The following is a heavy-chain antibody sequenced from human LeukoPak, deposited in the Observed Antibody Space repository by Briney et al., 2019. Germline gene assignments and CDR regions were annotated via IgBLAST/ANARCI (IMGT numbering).Heavy chain of an antibody. D-gene: IGHD5-24*01. J-gene: IGHJ6*02. V-gene: IGHV1-8*01. CDR3: ARRDGYNNYYYYGMDV. CDR1: GYTFTSYD. Sequence: ASVKVSCKASGYTFTSYDVNWVRQATGQGLEWMGWMNPNSGNTGYAQKFQGRVTMTRNTSISTAYMELSSLRSEGTAVYYCARRDGYNNYYYYGMDVWGQGTTVTVSS. CDR2: MNPNSGNT.